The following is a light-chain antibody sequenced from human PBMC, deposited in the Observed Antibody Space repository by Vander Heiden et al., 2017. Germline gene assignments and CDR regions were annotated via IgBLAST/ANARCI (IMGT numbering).Light chain of an antibody. CDR2: YAS. Sequence: EIVLTQSPATLSLSPGARATSSCRASQSVSSYLAWYQQKPGQAPRLLIYYASNRATGIPARFSGSGSGTDFTLTISSLEPEDFAVYYCQQRSNWPYTFGQGTKLEIK. V-gene: IGKV3-11*01. J-gene: IGKJ2*01. CDR1: QSVSSY. CDR3: QQRSNWPYT.